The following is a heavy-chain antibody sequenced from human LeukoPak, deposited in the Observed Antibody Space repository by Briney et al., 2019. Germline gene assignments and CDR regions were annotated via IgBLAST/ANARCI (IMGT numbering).Heavy chain of an antibody. D-gene: IGHD3-10*02. V-gene: IGHV3-23*01. Sequence: GGSLRLSCAASGFTFSSYAMSWARQAPGKGLEWVSGISGSGRTTYYADSVKGRFTISRDNAKNSLYLQMNSLRAEDTAVYYCAELGITMIGGVWGKGTTVTISS. J-gene: IGHJ6*04. CDR3: AELGITMIGGV. CDR1: GFTFSSYA. CDR2: ISGSGRTT.